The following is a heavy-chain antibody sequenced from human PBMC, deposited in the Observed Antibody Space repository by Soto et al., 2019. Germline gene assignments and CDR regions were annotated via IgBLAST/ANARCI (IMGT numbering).Heavy chain of an antibody. CDR1: GGSFSVYY. V-gene: IGHV4-34*01. Sequence: SETLPLTCAVSGGSFSVYYWRRIRQPPCKGLGGIGEINHSGSTNYNPSLKSRVAISGHTSKNQFSLKRSSVTAADTAVYYCARGRRTIFGLDSYYGMDVWGQGTTVT. CDR2: INHSGST. D-gene: IGHD3-3*01. J-gene: IGHJ6*02. CDR3: ARGRRTIFGLDSYYGMDV.